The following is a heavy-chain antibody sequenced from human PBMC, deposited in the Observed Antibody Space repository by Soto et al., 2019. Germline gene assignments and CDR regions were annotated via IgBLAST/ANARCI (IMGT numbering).Heavy chain of an antibody. J-gene: IGHJ5*02. CDR2: IYPHDSDT. V-gene: IGHV5-51*01. D-gene: IGHD1-7*01. Sequence: GESLKISCNDFGYSFTTNWIAWVRQVPGKGLECMGIIYPHDSDTSYSPSVQGQVTMSVDKSISTAYLQWSSLKASDAAVYYCARGNVANYFEPWGQGTLVTVSS. CDR1: GYSFTTNW. CDR3: ARGNVANYFEP.